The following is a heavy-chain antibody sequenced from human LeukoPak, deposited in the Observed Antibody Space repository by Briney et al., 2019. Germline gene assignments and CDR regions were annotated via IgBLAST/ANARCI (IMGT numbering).Heavy chain of an antibody. J-gene: IGHJ4*02. V-gene: IGHV3-48*03. CDR1: GFIFSSYE. CDR2: IGSSGTNK. D-gene: IGHD3-3*01. Sequence: LPGGSLRLSCAASGFIFSSYEMNWVRQAPGKGLEWISYIGSSGTNKYYADSVNGRFTISRDNVKSSLYLQMNSLRAEDTAVYYCARGWRSDYWGQGTLVTVSS. CDR3: ARGWRSDY.